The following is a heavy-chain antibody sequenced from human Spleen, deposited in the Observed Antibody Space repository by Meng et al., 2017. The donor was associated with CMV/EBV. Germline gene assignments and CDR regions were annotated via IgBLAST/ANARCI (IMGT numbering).Heavy chain of an antibody. V-gene: IGHV3-48*03. Sequence: LSLTCEASGFRFSSHEINWVRQAPGKGLEWVAYISGSGDTTHHADPVKGRFTISRDNAKNSLYLQMNSLRTEDTAIYYCARESGPMGGNFYYGLDVWGQGTTVTVSS. CDR2: ISGSGDTT. CDR3: ARESGPMGGNFYYGLDV. CDR1: GFRFSSHE. J-gene: IGHJ6*02. D-gene: IGHD3-3*01.